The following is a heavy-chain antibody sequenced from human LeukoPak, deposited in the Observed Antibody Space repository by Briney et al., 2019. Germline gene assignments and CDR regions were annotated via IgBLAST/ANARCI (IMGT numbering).Heavy chain of an antibody. J-gene: IGHJ6*02. V-gene: IGHV3-23*01. Sequence: GGSLRLSCAASGFTFSSYAMSWVRQAPGKGLEWVSTISGSGGTTYYADSVKGRFTISRDNSKNTLYLQMNSLRAEDMRAEDTAVYYCARDMYGSGSRTKYGMDVWGQGTTVTVSS. CDR2: ISGSGGTT. CDR1: GFTFSSYA. CDR3: ARDMYGSGSRTKYGMDV. D-gene: IGHD3-10*01.